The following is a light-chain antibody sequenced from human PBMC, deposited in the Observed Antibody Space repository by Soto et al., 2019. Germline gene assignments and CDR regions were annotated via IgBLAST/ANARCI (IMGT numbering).Light chain of an antibody. Sequence: EIVLTQSPATLSLSPGERATLSCRASQSLSSNYLAWYQQKPGQAPRILIYAASSRATGIPDRFSGSGSETDFTLTITRLEPEDSAVYYCQQYDTSPRTFGQGTKVDIK. J-gene: IGKJ1*01. CDR1: QSLSSNY. CDR2: AAS. V-gene: IGKV3-20*01. CDR3: QQYDTSPRT.